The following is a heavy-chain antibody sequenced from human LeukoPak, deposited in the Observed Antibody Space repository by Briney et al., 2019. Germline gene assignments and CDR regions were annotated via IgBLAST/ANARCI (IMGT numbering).Heavy chain of an antibody. J-gene: IGHJ4*02. D-gene: IGHD5-12*01. CDR3: VRDQGGYDVNFNY. Sequence: GASVKVSCKASGYTFTNYYIHWVRQAPGQGLEWLGWINPNGGGTNYAQNFQGRVTMTRDMSISTAYMDLSRLTSDDTAIYYCVRDQGGYDVNFNYWGQGTLVTVSS. V-gene: IGHV1-2*02. CDR1: GYTFTNYY. CDR2: INPNGGGT.